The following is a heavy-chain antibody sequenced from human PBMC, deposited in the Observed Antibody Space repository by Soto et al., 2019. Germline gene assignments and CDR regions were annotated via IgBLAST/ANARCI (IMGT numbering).Heavy chain of an antibody. CDR1: GFTFSSYG. J-gene: IGHJ5*02. CDR3: AGDRPPFGTVRGVIHNSFDP. D-gene: IGHD3-10*01. V-gene: IGHV3-33*01. CDR2: IWYDGSNK. Sequence: QVQLVESGGGVVQPGRSLRLSCAASGFTFSSYGMHWVRQAPGKGLEWVAVIWYDGSNKYYADSVKGRFTISRDNSKNTLYLQMNSLRAEETAVYYCAGDRPPFGTVRGVIHNSFDPWGQGTLVTVSS.